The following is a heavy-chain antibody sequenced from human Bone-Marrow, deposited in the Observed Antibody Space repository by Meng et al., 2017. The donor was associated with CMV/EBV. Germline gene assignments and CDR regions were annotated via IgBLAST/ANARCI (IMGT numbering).Heavy chain of an antibody. Sequence: ISSSSYYWGWIRQHPGKGLEWIGSIYYSGSTYYNPSLKSRVTISVDTSKNQFSLKLSSVTAADTAVYYCARGYDFWSGYGGTNWFDPWGQGTLVTVSS. V-gene: IGHV4-39*07. CDR2: IYYSGST. CDR3: ARGYDFWSGYGGTNWFDP. J-gene: IGHJ5*02. CDR1: ISSSSYY. D-gene: IGHD3-3*01.